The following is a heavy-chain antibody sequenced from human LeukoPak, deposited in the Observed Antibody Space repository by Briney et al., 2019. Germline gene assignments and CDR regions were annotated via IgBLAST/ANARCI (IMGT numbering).Heavy chain of an antibody. CDR3: GRHEAGYGGSDDY. CDR2: IYHRGTT. D-gene: IGHD4-23*01. V-gene: IGHV4-38-2*01. CDR1: GYSITSGYY. Sequence: SETLSLTCAVSGYSITSGYYWGWIRQPPGKGLEWVGSIYHRGTTYYNPSLKTRVTISIDTSKNQFSLNAYSVTAADTAVYYCGRHEAGYGGSDDYWGQGTLVTVSS. J-gene: IGHJ4*02.